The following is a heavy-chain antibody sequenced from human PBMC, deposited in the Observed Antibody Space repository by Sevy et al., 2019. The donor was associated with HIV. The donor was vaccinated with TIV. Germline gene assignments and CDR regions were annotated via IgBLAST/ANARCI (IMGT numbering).Heavy chain of an antibody. V-gene: IGHV3-21*01. J-gene: IGHJ6*02. Sequence: GGSLRLSCAASGLTFISFSSSSMNWVRQSPGKVLEWVSSISSAGTYIYYADSMKGRFTISRDNAKSSVYLQMNSLRAEDTAVYYCARDRGVGTSSYGMDVWGQGTTVTVSS. D-gene: IGHD1-26*01. CDR1: GLTFISFSSSS. CDR3: ARDRGVGTSSYGMDV. CDR2: ISSAGTYI.